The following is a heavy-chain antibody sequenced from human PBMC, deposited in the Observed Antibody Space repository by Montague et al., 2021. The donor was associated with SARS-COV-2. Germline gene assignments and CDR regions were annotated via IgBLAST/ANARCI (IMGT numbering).Heavy chain of an antibody. Sequence: TLSLTCAVSGGSISSGGYYWNWLRQHPEKGLEWIGYIYYSVSTNYNPSLRSRVTISEDTAKNQFSLKLTSVIAADTAVYYCARDKEMIFWGQGILVTVSS. CDR2: IYYSVST. J-gene: IGHJ4*02. V-gene: IGHV4-31*11. D-gene: IGHD2-15*01. CDR1: GGSISSGGYY. CDR3: ARDKEMIF.